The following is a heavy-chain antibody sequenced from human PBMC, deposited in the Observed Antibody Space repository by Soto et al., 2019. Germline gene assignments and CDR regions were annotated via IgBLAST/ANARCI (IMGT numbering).Heavy chain of an antibody. Sequence: QVQLVESGGGVVQPGRSLRLSCAASGFTFSSYGMQWVRQAPGKELEWVAVISYDGRNKYYADYVKGRFTISRDIYKNTLHLKRNSLRAEVTAAYYCAKEAPAKVGLNFDYWGQGTLVTVSS. CDR2: ISYDGRNK. D-gene: IGHD3-3*01. CDR3: AKEAPAKVGLNFDY. J-gene: IGHJ4*02. V-gene: IGHV3-30*18. CDR1: GFTFSSYG.